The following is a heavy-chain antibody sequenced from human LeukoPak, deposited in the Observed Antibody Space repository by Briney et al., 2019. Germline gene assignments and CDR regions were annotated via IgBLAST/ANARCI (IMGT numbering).Heavy chain of an antibody. Sequence: PSETLSLTCTVSGGSTSSSNYYWGWIRQPPGKGLEWIGNIYYSGSTYYKPSLKTRVTISVDTSKNQFSLKLTSVTAADTAVYYCARHASVDGNWPRPLDYWGQGSLVTVSS. CDR3: ARHASVDGNWPRPLDY. J-gene: IGHJ4*02. V-gene: IGHV4-39*01. D-gene: IGHD6-19*01. CDR2: IYYSGST. CDR1: GGSTSSSNYY.